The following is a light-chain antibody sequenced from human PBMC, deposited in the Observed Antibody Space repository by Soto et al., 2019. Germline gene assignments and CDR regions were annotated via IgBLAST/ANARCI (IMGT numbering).Light chain of an antibody. CDR1: QSVGSNY. J-gene: IGKJ4*01. V-gene: IGKV3-11*01. CDR2: GAS. CDR3: QQRSNWPRT. Sequence: EIVLTQSPGTLSLSPGASATLSCRASQSVGSNYLAWYQQRPGQAPRLLIYGASNRATGIPARFSGSGSGTDFTLTISSLEPEDFAVYYCQQRSNWPRTFGGGTKVDIK.